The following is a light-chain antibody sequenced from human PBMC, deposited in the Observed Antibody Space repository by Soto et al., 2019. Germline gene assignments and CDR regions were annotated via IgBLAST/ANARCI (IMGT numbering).Light chain of an antibody. CDR2: EGS. CDR1: SSDVGSYNL. V-gene: IGLV2-23*01. Sequence: QSALTQPASVSGSPGQSITISCTGTSSDVGSYNLVSWYQQHPGKAPKLMIYEGSKRPSGVSNRFSGSKSVNTASLTISGLQAEDEADYDGCSYAGSSTHVVFGGGTTLTVL. J-gene: IGLJ2*01. CDR3: CSYAGSSTHVV.